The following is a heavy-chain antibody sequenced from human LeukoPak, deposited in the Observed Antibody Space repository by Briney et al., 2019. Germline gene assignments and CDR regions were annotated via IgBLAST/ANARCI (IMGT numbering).Heavy chain of an antibody. CDR1: GYTFTGYY. D-gene: IGHD2-15*01. CDR3: SCGTAARYYFDY. Sequence: APVKVSCKASGYTFTGYYMHWVRQAPGQGLEWMGWINPNSGGTNYAQKFQGRVTMTRDTSISTAYMELSRLRSDDTAVYHCSCGTAARYYFDYWGQGTLVTVSS. V-gene: IGHV1-2*02. CDR2: INPNSGGT. J-gene: IGHJ4*02.